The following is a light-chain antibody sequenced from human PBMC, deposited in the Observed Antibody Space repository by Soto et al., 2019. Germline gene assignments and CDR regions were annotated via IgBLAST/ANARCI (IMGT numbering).Light chain of an antibody. V-gene: IGLV4-60*02. CDR1: SGHSTYI. J-gene: IGLJ2*01. CDR2: LEGSGSY. CDR3: ETWDINTHVV. Sequence: QSVLTLSYSASASLGSSVKLTCTLSSGHSTYIIAWHQQQPGKAPRYLMKLEGSGSYNKGSGVPDRFSGSSSGADRYLTISNLQFEDEADYYCETWDINTHVVFGGGTMLTVL.